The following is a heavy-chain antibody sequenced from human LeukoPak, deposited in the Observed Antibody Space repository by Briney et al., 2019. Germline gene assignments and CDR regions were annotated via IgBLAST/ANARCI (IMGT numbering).Heavy chain of an antibody. CDR3: ARLGGSFHWYLDL. CDR2: LYSGADT. CDR1: GFSVGSIY. J-gene: IGHJ2*01. Sequence: GGSLRLSCAASGFSVGSIYTNWVRQAPGRGLEWVSILYSGADTYYADSVRGRFTISRDVSKNTLFLHMNSLRAEDTAIYYCARLGGSFHWYLDLWGRGSLVTVSS. V-gene: IGHV3-53*01. D-gene: IGHD1-26*01.